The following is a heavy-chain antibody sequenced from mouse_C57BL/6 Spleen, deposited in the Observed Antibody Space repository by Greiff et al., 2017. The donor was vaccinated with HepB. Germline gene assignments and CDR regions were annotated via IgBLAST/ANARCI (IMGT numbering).Heavy chain of an antibody. CDR1: GYSITSGYY. CDR2: ISYDGSN. D-gene: IGHD2-4*01. CDR3: AVLRPDY. Sequence: EVKLQESGPGLVKPSQSLSLTCSVTGYSITSGYYWNWIRQFPGNKLEWMGYISYDGSNNYNPSLKNRISITRDTSKNQFFLKLNSVTTEDTATYYCAVLRPDYWGQGTTLTVSS. J-gene: IGHJ2*01. V-gene: IGHV3-6*01.